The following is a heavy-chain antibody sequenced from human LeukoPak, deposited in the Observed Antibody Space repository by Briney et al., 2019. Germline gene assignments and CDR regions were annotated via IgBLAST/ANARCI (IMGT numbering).Heavy chain of an antibody. CDR2: INHSGST. Sequence: SETLSLTCAVHGGSFSGYYWSWIRQPPAKGLEWIGEINHSGSTNYNPSLESRVTISVDTSKNQFSLKLSSVTAADTAVYYCARGPRRSVDYWGQGTLVTVSS. CDR3: ARGPRRSVDY. V-gene: IGHV4-34*01. J-gene: IGHJ4*02. CDR1: GGSFSGYY. D-gene: IGHD3-10*01.